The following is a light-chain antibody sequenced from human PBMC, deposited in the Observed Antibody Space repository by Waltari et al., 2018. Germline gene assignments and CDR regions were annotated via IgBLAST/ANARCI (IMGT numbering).Light chain of an antibody. CDR2: GNK. J-gene: IGLJ3*02. V-gene: IGLV1-40*01. CDR1: SSNIGAGYD. CDR3: QSFDSSLRTSV. Sequence: QSVLTQPPSVSGAPGQRVTLSCTGSSSNIGAGYDVNWYQQIPGTAPKLLIYGNKNRPSGVPDRFSGSQSGTSASLAITGLQAEDEADYYCQSFDSSLRTSVFGGGSRLTVL.